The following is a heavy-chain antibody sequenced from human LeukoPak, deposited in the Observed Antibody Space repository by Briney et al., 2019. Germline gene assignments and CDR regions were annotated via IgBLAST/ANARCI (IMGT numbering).Heavy chain of an antibody. V-gene: IGHV3-9*01. CDR2: IGWNSASI. D-gene: IGHD1-26*01. CDR3: AKDLRYSGSYLFDC. CDR1: GFIFDDYA. Sequence: GGSLRLSCAASGFIFDDYAMHWVRQAPGKGLEWVSGIGWNSASIDYADSVKGRFTISRDNAKNSLYLQMNSLRDEDTALYYCAKDLRYSGSYLFDCWGQGTLVTVSS. J-gene: IGHJ4*02.